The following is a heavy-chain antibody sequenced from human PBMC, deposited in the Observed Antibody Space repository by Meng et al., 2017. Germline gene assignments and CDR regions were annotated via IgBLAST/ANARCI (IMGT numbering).Heavy chain of an antibody. CDR1: GFTFSSYA. V-gene: IGHV3-23*01. Sequence: GESLKISWAASGFTFSSYAMSWVRQAPGKGLEWVSAISGSGGSTYYPDSVKGLFTISRDNSKNTLYLQMNSLRAEDTAVYYCAKDAVAGTSSAGDYWGQGTLVTVSS. CDR2: ISGSGGST. CDR3: AKDAVAGTSSAGDY. D-gene: IGHD6-19*01. J-gene: IGHJ4*02.